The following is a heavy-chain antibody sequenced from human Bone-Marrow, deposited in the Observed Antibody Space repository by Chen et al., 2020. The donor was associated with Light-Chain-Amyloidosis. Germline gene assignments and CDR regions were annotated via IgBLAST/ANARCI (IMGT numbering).Heavy chain of an antibody. D-gene: IGHD5-12*01. CDR1: GYTFPNDW. CDR3: ARRRDGYNFDY. Sequence: EVQLEQSGPEVKKPGESLKISCKGSGYTFPNDWSGWVRQMPGKGPEWMGVIYPDDSDARYRPSFEGQVTISADKSITTAYLQWRSLKASDTAMYYCARRRDGYNFDYWGQGTLVTVSS. CDR2: IYPDDSDA. V-gene: IGHV5-51*01. J-gene: IGHJ4*02.